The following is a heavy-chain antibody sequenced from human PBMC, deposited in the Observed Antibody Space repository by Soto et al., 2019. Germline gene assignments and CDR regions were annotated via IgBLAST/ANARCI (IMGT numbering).Heavy chain of an antibody. J-gene: IGHJ3*02. CDR1: GGFVSSGTHY. Sequence: QVQLQQWGAGLLKPSETLSLTCAVYGGFVSSGTHYWSWIRQPPGKGLEWIGEMSHSGGTHFNPSLKSRVTISVDTSKNQFSLKMSSVTAADTALYYCARVERGTVTTVVDAFDIWGPGTMVTVSS. CDR3: ARVERGTVTTVVDAFDI. D-gene: IGHD1-1*01. V-gene: IGHV4-34*01. CDR2: MSHSGGT.